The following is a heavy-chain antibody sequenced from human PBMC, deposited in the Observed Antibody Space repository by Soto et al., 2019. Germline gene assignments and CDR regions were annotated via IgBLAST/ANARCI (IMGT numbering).Heavy chain of an antibody. Sequence: SETLSLTCTVSGGSVSRHSLSWIRQAAGKGLEWIGRLYSSGSTNFNASLRSRVTMSVCTSSNQISLTLTSMNAADSAMYYCARDGSGYDISVLYLYDASDIWGQGTMVTVSS. CDR2: LYSSGST. D-gene: IGHD3-22*01. CDR1: GGSVSRHS. CDR3: ARDGSGYDISVLYLYDASDI. V-gene: IGHV4-4*07. J-gene: IGHJ3*02.